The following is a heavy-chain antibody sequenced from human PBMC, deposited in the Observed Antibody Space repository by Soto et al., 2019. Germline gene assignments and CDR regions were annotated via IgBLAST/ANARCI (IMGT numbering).Heavy chain of an antibody. CDR3: EKDPKWPPNYYFDY. D-gene: IGHD5-12*01. Sequence: QVQLVESGGGVVQPGRSLRLSCAASGFTFSSYGMHWVRQAPGKGLEWVAVISYDGSNKYYADSVKGRFTISRDNSKNTRYLQMNSLRAEDTAVYYCEKDPKWPPNYYFDYWGQGTLVTVSS. CDR1: GFTFSSYG. V-gene: IGHV3-30*18. J-gene: IGHJ4*02. CDR2: ISYDGSNK.